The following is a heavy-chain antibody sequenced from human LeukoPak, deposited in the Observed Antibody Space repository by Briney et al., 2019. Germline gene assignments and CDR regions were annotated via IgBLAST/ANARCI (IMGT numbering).Heavy chain of an antibody. Sequence: SETLSLTCTVSGASISNYYGTWIRQPAGKGLEWIGRIHTSGVTNYNHSLKSRVTISVDKPKKQFSLKLSPVTDADTAVYYCARDPNSVTVTGDYYFDFWGQGTLVTVSS. J-gene: IGHJ4*02. D-gene: IGHD7-27*01. CDR3: ARDPNSVTVTGDYYFDF. CDR1: GASISNYY. CDR2: IHTSGVT. V-gene: IGHV4-4*07.